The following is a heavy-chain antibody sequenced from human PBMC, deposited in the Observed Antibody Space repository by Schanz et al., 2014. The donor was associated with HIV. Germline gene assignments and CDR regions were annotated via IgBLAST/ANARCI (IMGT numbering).Heavy chain of an antibody. D-gene: IGHD4-17*01. CDR1: GFTFSSYG. CDR3: AKGARAHKVTTGVDV. Sequence: GKMEGAGGGVVQPGRSLRLSCAASGFTFSSYGMHWVRQAPGKGLEWVAVISFDGGEKHYADSAKGRFTISRDNSKNTLYLQMNSLRAEDTAVYYCAKGARAHKVTTGVDVWGPGTTVTVSS. CDR2: ISFDGGEK. J-gene: IGHJ6*02. V-gene: IGHV3-30*18.